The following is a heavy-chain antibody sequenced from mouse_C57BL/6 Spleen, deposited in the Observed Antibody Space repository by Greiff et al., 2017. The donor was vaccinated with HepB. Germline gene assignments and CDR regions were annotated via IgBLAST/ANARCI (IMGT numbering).Heavy chain of an antibody. CDR2: ICPGDGDT. V-gene: IGHV1-80*01. Sequence: VKLLESGAELVKPGASVKLSCKASGYAFSSYWMNWVKQRPGKGLEWIGQICPGDGDTNYNGKFKGKATLTADKSTSKAYMQLSSLTSEDSAVYFCAKGAYYDYDEDGVYDWGQGTTLTVSS. CDR3: AKGAYYDYDEDGVYD. CDR1: GYAFSSYW. D-gene: IGHD2-4*01. J-gene: IGHJ2*01.